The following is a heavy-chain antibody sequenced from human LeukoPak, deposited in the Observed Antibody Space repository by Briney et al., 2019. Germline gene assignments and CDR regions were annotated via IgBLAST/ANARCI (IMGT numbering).Heavy chain of an antibody. CDR2: ISGSGGGT. J-gene: IGHJ4*02. D-gene: IGHD1-26*01. CDR3: AKDLGRYRNNFFDY. Sequence: PGGSLRLSCAASGFASSSIARSWVRQAPDKGLEWFSTISGSGGGTYYADSVKGRFTISRDDSKNTLYLQMNSLRADDTAVYYCAKDLGRYRNNFFDYWGQGNLVTVSS. V-gene: IGHV3-23*01. CDR1: GFASSSIA.